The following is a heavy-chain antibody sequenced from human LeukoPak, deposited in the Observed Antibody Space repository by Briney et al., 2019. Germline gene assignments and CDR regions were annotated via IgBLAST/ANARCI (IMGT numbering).Heavy chain of an antibody. CDR1: GYTFTSSR. CDR2: FSGKDGHT. CDR3: ARDGELGAALGGASYFWSDP. J-gene: IGHJ5*02. Sequence: ASVKVSCKASGYTFTSSRISWGRQAPGPGLEWMWWFSGKDGHTQYAQKFQGRGTMTIDTSTSTAYMELRSLTSDGAAVYYFARDGELGAALGGASYFWSDPWGQGTLVTVSS. V-gene: IGHV1-18*04. D-gene: IGHD6-25*01.